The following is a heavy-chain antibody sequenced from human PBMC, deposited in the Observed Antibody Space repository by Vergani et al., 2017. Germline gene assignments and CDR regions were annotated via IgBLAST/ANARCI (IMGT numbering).Heavy chain of an antibody. J-gene: IGHJ1*01. Sequence: QLQLQESGPGLVKPSETLSLTCTVSGVSIGSNSYYWGWIRQPPGKGLEWIGTIYYTVTTYYNEAHKSRLTISVDTSKNQFSLILTSVTAADTAVYYCTRHGRSGWAGYFQHWGQGTLVTASS. CDR1: GVSIGSNSYY. D-gene: IGHD6-19*01. CDR2: IYYTVTT. V-gene: IGHV4-39*01. CDR3: TRHGRSGWAGYFQH.